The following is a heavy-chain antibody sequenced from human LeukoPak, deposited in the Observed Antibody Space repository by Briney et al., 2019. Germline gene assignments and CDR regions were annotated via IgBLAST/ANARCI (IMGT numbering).Heavy chain of an antibody. CDR3: AKAPDTAMVVSLFDY. D-gene: IGHD5-18*01. CDR2: ISYDGSNK. Sequence: GGSLRLSCAASGFTFSSYGMHWVRQAPGKGLEWVAVISYDGSNKYYADSVKGRFTISRDNSKNTLYLQMNSLRAEDTAVYYCAKAPDTAMVVSLFDYWGQGTLVTVSS. V-gene: IGHV3-30*18. J-gene: IGHJ4*02. CDR1: GFTFSSYG.